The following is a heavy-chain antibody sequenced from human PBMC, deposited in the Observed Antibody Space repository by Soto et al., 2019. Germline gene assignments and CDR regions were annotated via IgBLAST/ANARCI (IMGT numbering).Heavy chain of an antibody. Sequence: ASVKVSCKASGGTFSSYAISWVRQAPGQGLEWMGGIIPIFGTANYAQKFQGRVTITADESTSTAYMELSSLRSEDTAVYYCARDRGMATIEYYYYYMDVWGKGTTVTVSS. D-gene: IGHD5-12*01. J-gene: IGHJ6*03. CDR2: IIPIFGTA. CDR3: ARDRGMATIEYYYYYMDV. CDR1: GGTFSSYA. V-gene: IGHV1-69*13.